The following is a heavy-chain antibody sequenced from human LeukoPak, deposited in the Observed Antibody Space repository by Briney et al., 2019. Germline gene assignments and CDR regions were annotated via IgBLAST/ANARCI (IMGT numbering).Heavy chain of an antibody. CDR1: GFTFSNAW. CDR3: ATGGYSDGYWDDD. CDR2: IKSKTDGGTT. J-gene: IGHJ4*02. D-gene: IGHD5-18*01. Sequence: GGSLRLSCAASGFTFSNAWMSWVRQAPGKGLEWVGRIKSKTDGGTTDYAAPVKGRFTISRDDSKNTLYLQMNSLKTEDTAVYYCATGGYSDGYWDDDWGQGTLVTVSS. V-gene: IGHV3-15*01.